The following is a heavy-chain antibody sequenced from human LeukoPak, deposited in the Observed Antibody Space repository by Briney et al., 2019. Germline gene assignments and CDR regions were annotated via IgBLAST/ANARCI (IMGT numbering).Heavy chain of an antibody. J-gene: IGHJ5*02. D-gene: IGHD3-10*01. V-gene: IGHV4-30-2*01. Sequence: SETLSLTCAVSGGSISSNLCAWTWIRQPPGKGLQWIGYMYPNGLSFYNPSLKSRVTISIDKNQFTLKLTSLTAADTAVYYCTRYASGYYWFDPWGQGTLVSVSS. CDR2: MYPNGLS. CDR1: GGSISSNLCA. CDR3: TRYASGYYWFDP.